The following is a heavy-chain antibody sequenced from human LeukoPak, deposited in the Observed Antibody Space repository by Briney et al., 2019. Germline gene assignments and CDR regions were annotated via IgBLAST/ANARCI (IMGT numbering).Heavy chain of an antibody. CDR1: GGTFSSYA. Sequence: ASVKVSCKASGGTFSSYAISWVRQAPGQGLEWTGGIIPIFGTANYAQKFQGRVTITADESTSTAYMELSSLRSEDTAVYYCARDEVFVAAAGTAYYYYGMDVWGQGTTVTVSS. J-gene: IGHJ6*02. D-gene: IGHD6-13*01. CDR3: ARDEVFVAAAGTAYYYYGMDV. CDR2: IIPIFGTA. V-gene: IGHV1-69*01.